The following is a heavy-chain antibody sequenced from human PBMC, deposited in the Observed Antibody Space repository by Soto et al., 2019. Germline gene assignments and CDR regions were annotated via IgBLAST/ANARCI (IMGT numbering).Heavy chain of an antibody. CDR2: ISRDGSLK. J-gene: IGHJ4*02. Sequence: GGSLRLSCATSGFTFIDYAMHWVRQAPGKGLEWVAFISRDGSLKYYTDSVKGRFTISRDDSRGTVYLQMNSPRPDDTAVYYCARDWNHGDLDYWGQGTLVTVSS. CDR3: ARDWNHGDLDY. V-gene: IGHV3-30-3*01. D-gene: IGHD1-1*01. CDR1: GFTFIDYA.